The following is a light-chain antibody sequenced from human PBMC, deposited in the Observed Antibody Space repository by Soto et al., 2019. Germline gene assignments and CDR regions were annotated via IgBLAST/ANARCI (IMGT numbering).Light chain of an antibody. J-gene: IGKJ2*01. V-gene: IGKV1-39*01. CDR3: QQSYSTPYMYT. CDR1: QSISSY. CDR2: AAS. Sequence: DIQMTQSPSSLSASVGDRVTITCRASQSISSYLNWYQQKPGKAPKLLIYAASSLQSGVPSRFSGSGSGTDFTLTNSSLQPEDFATYYCQQSYSTPYMYTFGQGTKLEIK.